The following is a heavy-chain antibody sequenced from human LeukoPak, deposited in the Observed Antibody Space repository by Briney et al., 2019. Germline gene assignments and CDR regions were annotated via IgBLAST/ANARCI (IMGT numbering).Heavy chain of an antibody. Sequence: PSETLSLTCTVSGDSISPYYWNWIRQPPGKGLEWIGYVYYSGSTNYNPSLKSRVTISVDTSKNQFSLKLTSVTAADTAMYYCARVTTGGVSDFWGQGTLVTVSS. CDR1: GDSISPYY. CDR2: VYYSGST. V-gene: IGHV4-59*08. CDR3: ARVTTGGVSDF. J-gene: IGHJ4*02. D-gene: IGHD4-17*01.